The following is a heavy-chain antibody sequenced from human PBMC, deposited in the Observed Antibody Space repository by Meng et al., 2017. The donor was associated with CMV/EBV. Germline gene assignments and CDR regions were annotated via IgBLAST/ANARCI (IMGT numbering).Heavy chain of an antibody. D-gene: IGHD3-22*01. CDR3: ARGGRYYYDSSGYCDY. CDR1: GNTVTSQG. J-gene: IGHJ4*02. Sequence: QVQWVEYWTVGRKPRASLKVHAKTAGNTVTSQGSSWVRQAPGQGHEWMGWSSAYNGNTNYAQKLQGRVTMTTDTSTSTAYMELRSLRSDDTAVYYCARGGRYYYDSSGYCDYWGQGTLVTVSS. CDR2: SSAYNGNT. V-gene: IGHV1-18*01.